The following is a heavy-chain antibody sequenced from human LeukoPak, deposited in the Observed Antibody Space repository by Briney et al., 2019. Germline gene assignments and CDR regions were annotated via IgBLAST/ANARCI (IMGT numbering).Heavy chain of an antibody. D-gene: IGHD2-2*01. CDR3: ARGLSCSSTSCYSNGYNWFDP. CDR1: GYPFTGYY. Sequence: EASVKVSCKASGYPFTGYYMHWVRQAPGQGLEWMGWINPNSGGTNYAQKFQGRVTMTRDTSISTAYMELSRLRSDDTAVYYCARGLSCSSTSCYSNGYNWFDPWGQGTLVTVSS. J-gene: IGHJ5*02. CDR2: INPNSGGT. V-gene: IGHV1-2*02.